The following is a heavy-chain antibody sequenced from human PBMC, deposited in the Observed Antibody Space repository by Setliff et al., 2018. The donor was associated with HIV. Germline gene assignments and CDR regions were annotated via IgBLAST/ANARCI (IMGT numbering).Heavy chain of an antibody. Sequence: KPSETLSLTCTVSGDSISTDYWTWIRQPAGRGLEWIGRIFRSGTTDYKFSLKSRVTISIDTSRNQFSLRLTSVTAEDTAVYYCARDRHYSGLGSYGPWGPGTLVTVSS. V-gene: IGHV4-4*07. J-gene: IGHJ5*02. CDR2: IFRSGTT. D-gene: IGHD3-10*01. CDR3: ARDRHYSGLGSYGP. CDR1: GDSISTDY.